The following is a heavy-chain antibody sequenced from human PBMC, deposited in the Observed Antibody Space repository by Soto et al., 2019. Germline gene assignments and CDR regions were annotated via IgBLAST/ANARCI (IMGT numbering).Heavy chain of an antibody. D-gene: IGHD2-21*02. Sequence: SVKVSCKASGGTFSSYAISWVRQAPGQGLEWMGGIIPIFGTANYAQKFQGRVTITADKSTSTAYMELSSLRSEDTAVYYCARSLYCGVDCLDAFDIWGQGTMVTVSS. CDR2: IIPIFGTA. V-gene: IGHV1-69*06. CDR3: ARSLYCGVDCLDAFDI. J-gene: IGHJ3*02. CDR1: GGTFSSYA.